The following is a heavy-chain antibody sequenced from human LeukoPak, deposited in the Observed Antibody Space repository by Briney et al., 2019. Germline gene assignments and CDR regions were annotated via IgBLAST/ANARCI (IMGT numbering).Heavy chain of an antibody. CDR2: ISGSGGST. V-gene: IGHV3-23*01. D-gene: IGHD3-9*01. Sequence: PGRSLRLSCAASGFTFSSYAMSWVRQAPGKGLEWVSAISGSGGSTYYADSVKGRFTISRDNSKNTLYLQMNSLRAEDTAVYYCARWDRLLYDILTGAPQSRYGMDVWGQGTTVTVSS. J-gene: IGHJ6*02. CDR3: ARWDRLLYDILTGAPQSRYGMDV. CDR1: GFTFSSYA.